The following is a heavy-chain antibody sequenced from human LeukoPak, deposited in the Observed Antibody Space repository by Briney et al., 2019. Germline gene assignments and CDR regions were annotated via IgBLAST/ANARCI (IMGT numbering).Heavy chain of an antibody. J-gene: IGHJ4*02. V-gene: IGHV3-7*01. Sequence: GGSLRLSCAASGFTFNNAWMTWVRQAPGTGLEWVANINPAGSETFHVDPVKGRFSISRDHAKNLVYLQMNSLRAEDTAVYYCATFGLVAALDLWGQGTLVTVSS. D-gene: IGHD5-12*01. CDR1: GFTFNNAW. CDR2: INPAGSET. CDR3: ATFGLVAALDL.